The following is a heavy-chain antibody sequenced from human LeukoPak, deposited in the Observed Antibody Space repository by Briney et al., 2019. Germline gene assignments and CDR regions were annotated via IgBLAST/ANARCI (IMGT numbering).Heavy chain of an antibody. V-gene: IGHV3-23*01. J-gene: IGHJ4*02. CDR3: AKRPSSGSYPYYFDY. Sequence: PGGSLRLSCAASEFTFRNYAMSWVRQAPGKGVKWVSIISGSGDIIYYADSVKGRFTISRDNSKNTLYLQMNSLRAEDTAVYYCAKRPSSGSYPYYFDYWGQGTLVTVSS. CDR1: EFTFRNYA. D-gene: IGHD1-26*01. CDR2: ISGSGDII.